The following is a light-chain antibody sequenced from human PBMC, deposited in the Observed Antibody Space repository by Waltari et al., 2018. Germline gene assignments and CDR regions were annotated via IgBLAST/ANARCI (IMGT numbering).Light chain of an antibody. J-gene: IGKJ1*01. Sequence: EIVLTKSQNPLSLSPGERATLSCRASQSLSRALAWYQQKPGQAPRLLIYDASRRATGIPDRFSGSGSGTDFSLTITRLEPEDFAVYYCQHYVRLPATFGQGTKVEIK. CDR1: QSLSRA. CDR3: QHYVRLPAT. CDR2: DAS. V-gene: IGKV3-20*01.